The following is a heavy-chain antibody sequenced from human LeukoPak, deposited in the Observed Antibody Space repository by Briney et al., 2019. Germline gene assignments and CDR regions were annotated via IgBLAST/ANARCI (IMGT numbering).Heavy chain of an antibody. CDR2: IYSGGST. J-gene: IGHJ6*02. V-gene: IGHV3-66*01. CDR1: GFTVSSNY. CDR3: ARDRYYYYYGMDV. Sequence: GGSLRLSCAASGFTVSSNYMSWVRQAPGKGLEWVSVIYSGGSTYYADSVKGRFTISRDNSKNTLYLQMNSLRAEDTAVYYCARDRYYYYYGMDVWGQGTTVTVSS.